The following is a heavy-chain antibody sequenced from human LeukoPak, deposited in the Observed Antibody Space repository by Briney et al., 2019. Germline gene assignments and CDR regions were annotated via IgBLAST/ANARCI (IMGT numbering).Heavy chain of an antibody. J-gene: IGHJ4*02. Sequence: SVMVSYKASGGTFRSYAIRWLRQAPGHGLEWMGRIIPILGIANYAQKCQSRVTITADKATSTAYMELSSLRPEDTAVYYCAREFLHGDGSGSYSYYWGQGTLVTVSS. D-gene: IGHD3-10*01. CDR1: GGTFRSYA. CDR3: AREFLHGDGSGSYSYY. V-gene: IGHV1-69*04. CDR2: IIPILGIA.